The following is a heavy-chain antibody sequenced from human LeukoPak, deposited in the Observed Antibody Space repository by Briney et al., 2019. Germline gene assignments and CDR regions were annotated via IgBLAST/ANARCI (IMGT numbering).Heavy chain of an antibody. D-gene: IGHD3-9*01. CDR2: IHYDSTTE. CDR3: AKAPRYFDMDV. V-gene: IGHV3-30*02. Sequence: PGGSLRLSCAASGFAFSSYGMHWVRQAPGKGLEWVAYIHYDSTTEDYADSVKGRFTISRDNSKNTLYLQMNSLRAEDTAVYYCAKAPRYFDMDVWGKGTTVTISS. J-gene: IGHJ6*03. CDR1: GFAFSSYG.